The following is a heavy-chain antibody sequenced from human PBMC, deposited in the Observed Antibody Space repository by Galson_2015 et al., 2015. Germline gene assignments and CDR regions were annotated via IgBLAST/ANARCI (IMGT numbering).Heavy chain of an antibody. V-gene: IGHV3-30-3*01. CDR1: GFTFSSYA. J-gene: IGHJ6*02. CDR2: ISYDGSNK. D-gene: IGHD3-10*01. Sequence: LRLSCAASGFTFSSYAMHWVRQAPGKGLEWVAVISYDGSNKYYADSVKGRFTISRDNSKNTLYLQMNSLRAEDTAVYYCARDGDYYGSGSQPYGMDVWGQGTTVTVSS. CDR3: ARDGDYYGSGSQPYGMDV.